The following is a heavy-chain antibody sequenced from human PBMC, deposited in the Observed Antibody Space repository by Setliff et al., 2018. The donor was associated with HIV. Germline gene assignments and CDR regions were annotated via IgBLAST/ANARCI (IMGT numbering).Heavy chain of an antibody. CDR3: ARLGTSGWYSYFDY. Sequence: SETLSLTCTVSGGSISSSSYYWGWIRQPPGKGPEWIGSLYYRGTTYYNPSLKSRVTISMDTAKSRFSLKLTSVTAADTSIYHCARLGTSGWYSYFDYWGQGILVTVSS. J-gene: IGHJ4*02. CDR2: LYYRGTT. V-gene: IGHV4-39*01. D-gene: IGHD6-19*01. CDR1: GGSISSSSYY.